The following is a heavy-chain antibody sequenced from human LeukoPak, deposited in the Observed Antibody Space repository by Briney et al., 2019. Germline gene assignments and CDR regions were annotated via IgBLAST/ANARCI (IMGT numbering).Heavy chain of an antibody. CDR2: VRGGRT. Sequence: PGGSLRLSCAASGFTFDNYDMSWVRQAPGKGLDWVSAVRGGRTYYADSVKGRFTISRDNSRSILYPQMNSLRAEDTAVYYCAKVSWDSLGDYWGQGILVTVSS. CDR1: GFTFDNYD. CDR3: AKVSWDSLGDY. J-gene: IGHJ4*02. D-gene: IGHD1-26*01. V-gene: IGHV3-23*01.